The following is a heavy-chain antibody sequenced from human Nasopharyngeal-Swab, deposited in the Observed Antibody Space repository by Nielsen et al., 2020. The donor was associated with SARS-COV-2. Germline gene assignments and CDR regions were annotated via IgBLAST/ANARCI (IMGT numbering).Heavy chain of an antibody. D-gene: IGHD2-15*01. CDR2: IKEDGSEK. J-gene: IGHJ6*02. V-gene: IGHV3-7*01. CDR3: ARDTYCSGGSCYGYGMAV. Sequence: VRQAPGKGLEWVANIKEDGSEKNYVDSVKGRFTISRDNAKNSLYLQMNSLRADDTAEYYCARDTYCSGGSCYGYGMAVWGQGTTVTVSS.